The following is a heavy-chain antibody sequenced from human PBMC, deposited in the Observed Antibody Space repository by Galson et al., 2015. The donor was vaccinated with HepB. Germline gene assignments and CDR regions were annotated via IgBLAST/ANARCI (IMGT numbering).Heavy chain of an antibody. CDR1: GFTFSSYW. CDR2: IKQDGSEK. J-gene: IGHJ3*02. CDR3: ARDEDYYDSSGYYYAPRWFVDAFDI. V-gene: IGHV3-7*03. D-gene: IGHD3-22*01. Sequence: SLRLSCAASGFTFSSYWMSWVRQAPGKGLEWVANIKQDGSEKYYVDSVKGRFTISRDNAKNSLYLQMNSLRAEDTAVYYCARDEDYYDSSGYYYAPRWFVDAFDIWGQGTMVTVSS.